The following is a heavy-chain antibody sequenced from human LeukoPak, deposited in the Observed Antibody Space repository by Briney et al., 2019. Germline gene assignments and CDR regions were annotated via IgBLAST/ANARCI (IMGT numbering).Heavy chain of an antibody. V-gene: IGHV3-21*01. CDR1: GFTFSSYS. CDR2: ISSSSYI. CDR3: ARDWGSYYYDSSGSTPDY. J-gene: IGHJ4*02. Sequence: GGSLRLSCAASGFTFSSYSMNWVRQAPGKGLEWVSSISSSSYIYYADSVKGRFTISRDNAKNSLYLQMNSLRAEDTAVYYCARDWGSYYYDSSGSTPDYRGQGTLVTVSS. D-gene: IGHD3-22*01.